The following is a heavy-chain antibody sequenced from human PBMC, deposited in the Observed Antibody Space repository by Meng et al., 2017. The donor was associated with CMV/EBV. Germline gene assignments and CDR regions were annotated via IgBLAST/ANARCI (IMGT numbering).Heavy chain of an antibody. D-gene: IGHD5-24*01. V-gene: IGHV4-59*01. CDR1: GGSFSGYY. J-gene: IGHJ6*02. CDR3: ARDKDGDGYNIGNGMDV. CDR2: IYYSGST. Sequence: GSLRLSCAVYGGSFSGYYWSWIRQPPGKGLEWIGYIYYSGSTNYNPSLKSRVTISVDTSKNQFSLKLSSVTAADTAVYYCARDKDGDGYNIGNGMDVWGQGTTVTVSS.